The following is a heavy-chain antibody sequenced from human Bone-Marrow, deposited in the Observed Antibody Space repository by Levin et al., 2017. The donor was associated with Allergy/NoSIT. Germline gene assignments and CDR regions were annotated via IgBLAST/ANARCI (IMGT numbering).Heavy chain of an antibody. J-gene: IGHJ3*02. D-gene: IGHD2-8*01. Sequence: GESLKISCAASGFTFSNYAMSWVRQAPGKGLEWVSAIGGTGGDIAYTDSVRGRFTISRDNSKNTLFLQMNSLRAEDTAIYFCAKDAVAYNGMYDAFDIWGQGTVVTVSS. CDR1: GFTFSNYA. V-gene: IGHV3-23*01. CDR2: IGGTGGDI. CDR3: AKDAVAYNGMYDAFDI.